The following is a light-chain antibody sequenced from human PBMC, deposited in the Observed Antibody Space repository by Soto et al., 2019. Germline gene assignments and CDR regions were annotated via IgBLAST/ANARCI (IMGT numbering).Light chain of an antibody. Sequence: QSALTQPASVSGSPGQSITVSCTGTSSDVGGYNYVSWYQQHAGKAPKLMIYEVTNRPSGVSNRFSGSKSGNTASPTISGLQAEDEADYYCSSYTSSTFYVFGTRTKVTVL. J-gene: IGLJ1*01. CDR2: EVT. V-gene: IGLV2-14*01. CDR1: SSDVGGYNY. CDR3: SSYTSSTFYV.